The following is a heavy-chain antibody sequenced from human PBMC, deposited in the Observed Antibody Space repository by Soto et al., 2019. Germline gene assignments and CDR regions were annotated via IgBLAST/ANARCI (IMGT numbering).Heavy chain of an antibody. CDR3: AKGRWFGNIYGFFDH. V-gene: IGHV3-23*01. J-gene: IGHJ4*02. Sequence: GGSLRLPCLPSAFTFTNYATSWVCYTPAKRLDWVSDFKARGGRTSYAGSVEGRFTIARDNSKSTLYLQISSLRAEDTAIYYCAKGRWFGNIYGFFDHWGQGTLVTVSS. D-gene: IGHD5-18*01. CDR2: FKARGGRT. CDR1: AFTFTNYA.